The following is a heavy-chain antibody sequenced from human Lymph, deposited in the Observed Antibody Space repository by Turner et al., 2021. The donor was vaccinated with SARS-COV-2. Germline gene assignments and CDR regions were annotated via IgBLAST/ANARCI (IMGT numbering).Heavy chain of an antibody. CDR2: ISGDGGGT. Sequence: GESGGGVVHPGGSLILSCATSGFTFDHYAMHWVRQAPGKGLEWVSLISGDGGGTYYADSVKGRFTISRDNSKNSLSLQMNSLRAEDTALYYCAKDPGYCSGGSCYSRTYFDFWGQGTLVTVSA. CDR1: GFTFDHYA. J-gene: IGHJ4*02. CDR3: AKDPGYCSGGSCYSRTYFDF. D-gene: IGHD2-15*01. V-gene: IGHV3-43*02.